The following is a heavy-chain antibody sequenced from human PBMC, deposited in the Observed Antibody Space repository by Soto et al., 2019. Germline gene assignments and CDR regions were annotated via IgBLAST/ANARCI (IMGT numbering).Heavy chain of an antibody. J-gene: IGHJ4*02. Sequence: SETLSLTCTVSGGSISSSSYYWGWIRQPPGKGLEWIGSIYYSGSTYYNPSLKSRVTISVDTSKNQFSLKLSSVTAADTAVYYCARHPGDDTAMVPVYFDYWGQGTLVTV. D-gene: IGHD5-18*01. V-gene: IGHV4-39*01. CDR3: ARHPGDDTAMVPVYFDY. CDR1: GGSISSSSYY. CDR2: IYYSGST.